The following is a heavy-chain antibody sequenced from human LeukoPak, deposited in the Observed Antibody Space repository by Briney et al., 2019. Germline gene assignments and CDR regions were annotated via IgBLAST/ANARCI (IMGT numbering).Heavy chain of an antibody. Sequence: GGSLRLSCAASGFTFSSYGMHWVRQAPGKGLEWVAFIRYDGSNKYYADSVKGRFTISRDNSKNTLYLQMNSLRAEDTAVYYCAKDLAAMVLTFDYWGQGTLVTVSS. CDR1: GFTFSSYG. V-gene: IGHV3-30*02. CDR2: IRYDGSNK. CDR3: AKDLAAMVLTFDY. J-gene: IGHJ4*02. D-gene: IGHD5-18*01.